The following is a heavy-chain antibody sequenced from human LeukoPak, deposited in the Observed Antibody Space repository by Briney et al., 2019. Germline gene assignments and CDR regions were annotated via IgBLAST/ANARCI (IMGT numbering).Heavy chain of an antibody. J-gene: IGHJ5*02. CDR2: INHSGST. Sequence: SETLSHTCAVYGGSFSGYYWSWIRQPPGKGLEWIGEINHSGSTNYNPSLKSRVTISVDTSKNQFSLKLSSVTAADTAVYYCARGRGYDFWSGRRFDPWGQGTLVTVSS. CDR1: GGSFSGYY. CDR3: ARGRGYDFWSGRRFDP. D-gene: IGHD3-3*01. V-gene: IGHV4-34*01.